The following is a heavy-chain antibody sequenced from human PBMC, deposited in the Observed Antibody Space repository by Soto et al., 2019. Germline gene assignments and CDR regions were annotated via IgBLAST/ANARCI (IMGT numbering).Heavy chain of an antibody. CDR3: TRGSFLEWSCMDV. J-gene: IGHJ6*02. D-gene: IGHD3-3*01. CDR2: INPSGTIT. V-gene: IGHV1-46*02. Sequence: QVQLVQSGAEVKKPGASVKVSCKASGYTFNRYYMHWVRQVPGQGLEWMGMINPSGTITSYAQKFQGRVTMTRDTSTSTLFMELRSLRSDDTAVYYCTRGSFLEWSCMDVWGQGTTVTVSS. CDR1: GYTFNRYY.